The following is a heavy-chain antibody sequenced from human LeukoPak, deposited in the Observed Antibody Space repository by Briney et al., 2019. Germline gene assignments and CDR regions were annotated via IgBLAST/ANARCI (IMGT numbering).Heavy chain of an antibody. CDR2: INHSGST. V-gene: IGHV4-34*01. J-gene: IGHJ4*02. CDR1: GGSISSYY. D-gene: IGHD6-13*01. CDR3: ARGGIAAAGKVDY. Sequence: PSETLSLTCTVSGGSISSYYWSWIRQPPGKGLEWIGEINHSGSTNYNPSLKSRVTISVDTSKNQFSLKLSSVTAADTAVYYCARGGIAAAGKVDYWGQGTLVTVSS.